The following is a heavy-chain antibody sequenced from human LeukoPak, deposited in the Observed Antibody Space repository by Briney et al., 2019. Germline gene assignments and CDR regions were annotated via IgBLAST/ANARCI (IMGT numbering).Heavy chain of an antibody. Sequence: GGSLRLSCAASGFTFSSYAMSWVRQAPGKGLEWVSAISGSGGSTYYADSVKGRFTISRDNSKNTLYLQLDSLRVEDTAVYYCAKEGQTVAGNGYFDSWGQGTLVTVSS. CDR2: ISGSGGST. V-gene: IGHV3-23*01. J-gene: IGHJ4*02. CDR3: AKEGQTVAGNGYFDS. CDR1: GFTFSSYA. D-gene: IGHD6-19*01.